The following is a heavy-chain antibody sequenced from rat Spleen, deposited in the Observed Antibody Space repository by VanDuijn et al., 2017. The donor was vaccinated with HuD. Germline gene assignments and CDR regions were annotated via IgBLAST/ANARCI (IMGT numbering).Heavy chain of an antibody. CDR2: ISYDGSDT. Sequence: EVQLVESGGGLVQPGRSMKLSCAASGFTFSDYYMAWVRQAPTKGLEWVATISYDGSDTYYRDSVKGRFTISRDNAKSTLSLRMDSLRSEDTATYYCARRHYGYTDYFDYWGQGVMVTVSS. CDR3: ARRHYGYTDYFDY. V-gene: IGHV5-7*01. J-gene: IGHJ2*01. CDR1: GFTFSDYY. D-gene: IGHD1-9*01.